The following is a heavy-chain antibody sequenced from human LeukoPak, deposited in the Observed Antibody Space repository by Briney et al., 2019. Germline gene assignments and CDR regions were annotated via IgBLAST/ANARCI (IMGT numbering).Heavy chain of an antibody. J-gene: IGHJ4*02. CDR1: GFTFSSYA. D-gene: IGHD3-22*01. CDR2: ISGSGGST. Sequence: GGSLRLSCAASGFTFSSYAMSWVRQAPGKGLEWVSAISGSGGSTYYADSVKGRFTISRDNSKNTLYLQMNGLRAEDTAVYYCAKDGFRSYYDSSGYFDYWGQGTLVTVSS. CDR3: AKDGFRSYYDSSGYFDY. V-gene: IGHV3-23*01.